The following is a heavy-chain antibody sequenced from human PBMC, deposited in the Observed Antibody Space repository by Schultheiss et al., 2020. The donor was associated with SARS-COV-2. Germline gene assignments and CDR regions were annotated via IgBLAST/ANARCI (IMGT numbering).Heavy chain of an antibody. CDR2: IKQDGSEK. Sequence: GGSLRLSCAASGFTFSSYSMNWVRQAPGKGLEWVANIKQDGSEKYYVDSVKGRFTISRDNAKNSLYLQMNSLRAEDTAVYYCARVGAAAGTHDYYYYYYGMDVWGQGTTVTVSS. CDR1: GFTFSSYS. D-gene: IGHD6-13*01. V-gene: IGHV3-7*01. J-gene: IGHJ6*02. CDR3: ARVGAAAGTHDYYYYYYGMDV.